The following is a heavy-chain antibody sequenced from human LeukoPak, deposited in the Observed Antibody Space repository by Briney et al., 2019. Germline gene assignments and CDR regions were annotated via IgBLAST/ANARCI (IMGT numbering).Heavy chain of an antibody. CDR2: ISWRGTTT. CDR1: GFRFDDYG. J-gene: IGHJ6*02. Sequence: PGGSLGLSCVVSGFRFDDYGMHWVRQAPGKGLEWVSGISWRGTTTGYADSVKGRFTISRDSAKNSLYLQMDSLRVEDTALYYCAKDESTGGFAPGYFYGMGVWGQGTTVTVS. D-gene: IGHD3-16*01. V-gene: IGHV3-9*01. CDR3: AKDESTGGFAPGYFYGMGV.